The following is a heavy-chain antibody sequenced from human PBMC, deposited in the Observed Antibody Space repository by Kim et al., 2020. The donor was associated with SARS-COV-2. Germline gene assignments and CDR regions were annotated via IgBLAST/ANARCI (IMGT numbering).Heavy chain of an antibody. J-gene: IGHJ4*02. V-gene: IGHV5-51*07. CDR3: ARSAGPYDYYFDF. CDR2: IYPGDSDT. D-gene: IGHD3-16*01. CDR1: GYNFPNYW. Sequence: GESLKISCKGSGYNFPNYWIGWVHQMPGKGLEWMGIIYPGDSDTRYSPSFQGQVTISADKSTTTAYLQWSSLKASDTAMYYCARSAGPYDYYFDFWGQGTLVTVSS.